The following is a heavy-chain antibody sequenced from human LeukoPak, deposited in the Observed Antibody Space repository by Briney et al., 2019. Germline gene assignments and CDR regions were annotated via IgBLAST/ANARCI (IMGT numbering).Heavy chain of an antibody. J-gene: IGHJ3*02. CDR2: ISWNSGSI. V-gene: IGHV3-9*01. CDR1: GFTFDDYA. D-gene: IGHD2-15*01. CDR3: AKDLGYCSGGSCYDAFDI. Sequence: SLRLSCAASGFTFDDYAMHWVRQAPGKGLEWVSGISWNSGSIGYADSVKGRFTISRDNAKNSLYLQMNSLRAEATALYYCAKDLGYCSGGSCYDAFDIWGQGAMVTVSS.